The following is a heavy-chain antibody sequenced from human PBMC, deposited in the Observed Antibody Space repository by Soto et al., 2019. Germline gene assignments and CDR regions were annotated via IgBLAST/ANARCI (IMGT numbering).Heavy chain of an antibody. D-gene: IGHD2-2*01. Sequence: SETLSLTCAVYGGSFSGYHWSWIRQPPGKGLEWIGYIYYSGSTYYNPSLKSRVTISVDTSKNQFSLKLSSVTAADTAVYYCARGDIVVVPAARYDAFDIWGQGTMVTVAS. CDR2: IYYSGST. V-gene: IGHV4-34*01. J-gene: IGHJ3*02. CDR3: ARGDIVVVPAARYDAFDI. CDR1: GGSFSGYH.